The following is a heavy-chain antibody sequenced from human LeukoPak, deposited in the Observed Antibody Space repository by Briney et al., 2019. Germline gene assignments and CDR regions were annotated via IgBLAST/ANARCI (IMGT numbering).Heavy chain of an antibody. V-gene: IGHV3-23*01. Sequence: GGSLRLSCAASGFTFSSYAMSWVRQAPGKGLEWVSAISGSGGSTYHADSVKGRFTISRDNSKNTLYLQMNSLRAEDTAVYYCAKSPGSYHVLFFDYWGQGTLVTVSS. D-gene: IGHD1-26*01. CDR1: GFTFSSYA. J-gene: IGHJ4*02. CDR3: AKSPGSYHVLFFDY. CDR2: ISGSGGST.